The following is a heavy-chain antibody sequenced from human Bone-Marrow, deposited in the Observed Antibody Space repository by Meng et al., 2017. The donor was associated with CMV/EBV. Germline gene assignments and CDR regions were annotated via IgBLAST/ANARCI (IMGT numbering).Heavy chain of an antibody. CDR1: GFTFSSSG. D-gene: IGHD3-9*01. CDR2: IRYDASDR. V-gene: IGHV3-30*02. J-gene: IGHJ4*02. Sequence: GGSLKISFDASGFTFSSSGMHWVRQATGKGLEGVAFIRYDASDRYHADSVRGRFTISRDNAKNSLYLQMNSLRAEDTALYYCARDSLTYPATFDYWGQGTLVTVSS. CDR3: ARDSLTYPATFDY.